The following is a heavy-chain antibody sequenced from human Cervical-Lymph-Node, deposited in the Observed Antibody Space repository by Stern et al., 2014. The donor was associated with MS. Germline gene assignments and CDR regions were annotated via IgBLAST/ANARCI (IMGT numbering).Heavy chain of an antibody. CDR1: GFTFSSYG. J-gene: IGHJ4*02. Sequence: QMQLVQSGGGVVQPGRSLRLSCAASGFTFSSYGMHWVRQAPGKGLEWVAVIWYDGSNKYYADSVKGRFTISRDNSKNTLYLQMNSLRAEDTAVYYCARDVGAAAGIFDYWGQGTLVTVSS. V-gene: IGHV3-33*01. CDR3: ARDVGAAAGIFDY. D-gene: IGHD6-13*01. CDR2: IWYDGSNK.